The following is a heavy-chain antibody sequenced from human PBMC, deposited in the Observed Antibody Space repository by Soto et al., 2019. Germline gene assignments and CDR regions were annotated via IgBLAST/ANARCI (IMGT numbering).Heavy chain of an antibody. Sequence: QVQLVQSGAEVKKPGASVKVSCKASGYTFTSYGISWVRQAPGQGLEWMGWISAYSGNTNYAQKLQGRVTMTTDTSTSTAYMELRSLRSDDTAVYYCARDIVVVVAATPGEVYYYYGMDVWGQGTTVTVSS. CDR1: GYTFTSYG. J-gene: IGHJ6*02. CDR2: ISAYSGNT. V-gene: IGHV1-18*01. CDR3: ARDIVVVVAATPGEVYYYYGMDV. D-gene: IGHD2-15*01.